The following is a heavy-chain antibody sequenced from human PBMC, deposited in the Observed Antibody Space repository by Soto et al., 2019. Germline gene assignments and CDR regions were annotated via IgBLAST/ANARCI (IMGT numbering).Heavy chain of an antibody. Sequence: EVQLLESGGGLVQPGGSLRLSCAASGFTLNSYAMSWVRQAPGKGLEWVSAIGSDGTAIQYADSVKGRFTISKDNSKDMLYLPMNSLRAEDTAVYYCARPGLTVPGTRYFDHWGQGALVTVSS. J-gene: IGHJ4*02. CDR2: IGSDGTAI. CDR3: ARPGLTVPGTRYFDH. D-gene: IGHD6-19*01. CDR1: GFTLNSYA. V-gene: IGHV3-23*05.